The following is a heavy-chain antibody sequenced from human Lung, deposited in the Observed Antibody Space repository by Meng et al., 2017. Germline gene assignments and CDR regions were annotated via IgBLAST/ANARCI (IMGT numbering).Heavy chain of an antibody. D-gene: IGHD1-26*01. CDR2: IFHSGST. CDR1: GGSITSSTW. Sequence: QVQLQESGPGLLKPSGTPSLTCAVSGGSITSSTWWSWVRQTPGKGLEWFGEIFHSGSTNYNPPLESRVTISVDKSKNQFSLKVYSVTAADTATYYCARFDISSSGRGDYWGQGILVTVSS. V-gene: IGHV4-4*02. J-gene: IGHJ4*02. CDR3: ARFDISSSGRGDY.